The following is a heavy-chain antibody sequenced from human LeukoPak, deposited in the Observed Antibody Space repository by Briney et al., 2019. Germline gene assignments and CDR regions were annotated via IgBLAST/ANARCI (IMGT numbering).Heavy chain of an antibody. D-gene: IGHD3-3*01. CDR1: GGSFSGYY. CDR2: INHSGST. CDR3: ARGMSPPIFWSGYSPFDY. J-gene: IGHJ4*02. V-gene: IGHV4-34*01. Sequence: SETLSLTCAVYGGSFSGYYWSWIRQPPGKGLEWIGEINHSGSTNYNPSLKSRVTISVDTSKNQFSLKLSSVTAADTAVYYCARGMSPPIFWSGYSPFDYWGQGTLVTVSS.